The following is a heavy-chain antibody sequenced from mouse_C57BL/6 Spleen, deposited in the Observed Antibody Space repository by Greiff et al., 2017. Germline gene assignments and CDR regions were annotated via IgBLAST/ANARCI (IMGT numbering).Heavy chain of an antibody. Sequence: LEESGAELVKPGASVKMSCKASGYTFTTYPIEWMKQNHGKSLEWIGNFHPYNDDTKYNEKFKGKATLTVEKSSSTVYLELIRLTSDDSAVYYCAIGSHYAMDYWGQGTSVTVSS. J-gene: IGHJ4*01. D-gene: IGHD1-1*02. CDR2: FHPYNDDT. V-gene: IGHV1-47*01. CDR1: GYTFTTYP. CDR3: AIGSHYAMDY.